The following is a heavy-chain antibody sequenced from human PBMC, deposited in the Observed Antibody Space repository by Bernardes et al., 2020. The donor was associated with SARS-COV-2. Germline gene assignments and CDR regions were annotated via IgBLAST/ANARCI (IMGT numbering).Heavy chain of an antibody. CDR3: ARDSRGTSHMIVVSGGWYFDL. CDR2: IYSGGTT. Sequence: GGSLRLSCAASGLTVSSNYMSWVRQAPGKGLEWVSVIYSGGTTHYADSVKGRFTISRDNSKNTLYLQMNSLRAEDTAMYYCARDSRGTSHMIVVSGGWYFDLWGRGTLVTVSS. CDR1: GLTVSSNY. D-gene: IGHD3-22*01. J-gene: IGHJ2*01. V-gene: IGHV3-53*01.